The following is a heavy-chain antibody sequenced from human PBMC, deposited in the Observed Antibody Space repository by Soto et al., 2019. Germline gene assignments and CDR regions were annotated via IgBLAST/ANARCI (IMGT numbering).Heavy chain of an antibody. V-gene: IGHV3-33*01. CDR3: AREPLHYYDSSGYYTPFDY. CDR1: GFTFSSYG. CDR2: IWYDGSNK. J-gene: IGHJ4*02. D-gene: IGHD3-22*01. Sequence: GGSLRLSCAASGFTFSSYGMHWFRQAPGKGLEWVAVIWYDGSNKYYADSVKGRFTISRDNSKNTLYLQMNSLRAEDTAVYYCAREPLHYYDSSGYYTPFDYWGQGTLVTASS.